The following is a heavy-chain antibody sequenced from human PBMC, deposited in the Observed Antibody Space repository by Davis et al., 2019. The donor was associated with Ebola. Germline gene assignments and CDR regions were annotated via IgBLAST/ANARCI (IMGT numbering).Heavy chain of an antibody. V-gene: IGHV1-69-2*01. Sequence: ASMKVSCKGSGYSFSDYYIHWVQGAPGKGLEWVGLVDPKGGKTVYAEKFQDRVTIAADRSTDTVYMELSSLRFEDTAVYYCTTLDILTAYVPYAMDVWGQGTTVTVS. CDR1: GYSFSDYY. D-gene: IGHD3-9*01. J-gene: IGHJ6*02. CDR3: TTLDILTAYVPYAMDV. CDR2: VDPKGGKT.